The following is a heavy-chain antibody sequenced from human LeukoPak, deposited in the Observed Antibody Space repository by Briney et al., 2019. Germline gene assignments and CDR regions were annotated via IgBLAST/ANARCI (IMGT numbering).Heavy chain of an antibody. D-gene: IGHD2-15*01. V-gene: IGHV1-69*05. J-gene: IGHJ4*02. Sequence: SVKVSCKVSGGSFSSEAISWVRQAPGQGLEWMGGIIPIFGTANYAQKFQGRVTITTDESTSTAYMEVSGLRSEDTAVYYCGRKAGDCGGGSCYSIDYWGQGTLVTVSS. CDR3: GRKAGDCGGGSCYSIDY. CDR2: IIPIFGTA. CDR1: GGSFSSEA.